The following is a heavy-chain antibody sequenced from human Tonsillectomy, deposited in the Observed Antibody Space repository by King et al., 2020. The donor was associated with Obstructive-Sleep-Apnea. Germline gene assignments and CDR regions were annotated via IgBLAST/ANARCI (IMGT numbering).Heavy chain of an antibody. J-gene: IGHJ4*02. CDR3: AIRGGGYCSGGSCYWPFDY. V-gene: IGHV1-18*01. CDR2: ISAYNGNT. Sequence: VQLVESGAEVKKPGASVKVSCKASGYTFTSYGISWVRQAPGQGLEWMGWISAYNGNTNYAQKLQGRVTMTIDTSTSTAYMGLRSLRSDDTAVYYCAIRGGGYCSGGSCYWPFDYWGQGTLVTVSS. D-gene: IGHD2-15*01. CDR1: GYTFTSYG.